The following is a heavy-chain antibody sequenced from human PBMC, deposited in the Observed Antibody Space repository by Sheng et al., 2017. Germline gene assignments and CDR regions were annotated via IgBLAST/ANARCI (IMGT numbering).Heavy chain of an antibody. D-gene: IGHD6-13*01. V-gene: IGHV3-74*01. J-gene: IGHJ6*03. CDR3: AREPLVSSSWGQTSYFYIDV. CDR1: GFSITRYW. CDR2: INSDATGR. Sequence: EVQVVESGGGLVQPGGSLRLSCTASGFSITRYWMHWVRQAPGKGLVWVSRINSDATGRKYADSVKGRFTISRDNAKNTVYLQMSSLRAEDTAEYYCAREPLVSSSWGQTSYFYIDVWGKGTTVTVSS.